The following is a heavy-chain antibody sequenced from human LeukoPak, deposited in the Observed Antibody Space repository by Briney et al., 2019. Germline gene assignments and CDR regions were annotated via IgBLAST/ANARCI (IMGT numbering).Heavy chain of an antibody. J-gene: IGHJ3*02. CDR2: ISASNGNT. Sequence: SGKVSCQVSSYTFVSHCITWERQAPGQLSEWMGWISASNGNTKYSQKLQGRVSMTSDTSASTAYIEMRSLRSDDSAVYYCARDSVGQQLVPGAVFDIWGQGTTVTVSS. CDR1: SYTFVSHC. V-gene: IGHV1-18*01. D-gene: IGHD6-13*01. CDR3: ARDSVGQQLVPGAVFDI.